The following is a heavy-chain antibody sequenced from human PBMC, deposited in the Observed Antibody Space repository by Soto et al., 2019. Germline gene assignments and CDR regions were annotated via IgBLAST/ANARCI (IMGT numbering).Heavy chain of an antibody. V-gene: IGHV1-2*02. D-gene: IGHD4-17*01. CDR1: GYSLSAYY. Sequence: ASVKVSCKASGYSLSAYYMHWVRQAPGQGLEWMGWINPKSGATDYAQRFQGRVTMTSDTSITTAYMELSWLTSDDTAVYYCARDGQFGDYGYYFDFWGLG. J-gene: IGHJ4*02. CDR3: ARDGQFGDYGYYFDF. CDR2: INPKSGAT.